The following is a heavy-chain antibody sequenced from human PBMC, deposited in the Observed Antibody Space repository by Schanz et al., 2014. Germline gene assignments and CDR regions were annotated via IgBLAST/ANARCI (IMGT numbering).Heavy chain of an antibody. Sequence: QVQLVQSGGEVKTPGASVKVSCKASGYTFTSYGVSWVRQAPGQGLEWMGWMNPTTGNTGYAQKFQGRVTMTRNTSISTAFMELSGLRSEDTAVYYCARGYSNVPYWGQGTLVTVSS. V-gene: IGHV1-8*01. J-gene: IGHJ4*02. CDR3: ARGYSNVPY. CDR1: GYTFTSYG. CDR2: MNPTTGNT. D-gene: IGHD4-4*01.